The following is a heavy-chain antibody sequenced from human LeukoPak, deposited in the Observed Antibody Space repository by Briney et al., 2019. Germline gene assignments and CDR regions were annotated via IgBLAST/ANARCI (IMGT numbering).Heavy chain of an antibody. CDR3: ARDKLLEDVDTAMVD. Sequence: SVKVSCKASGGTFSSYAVNWVRQAPGQGLEWMGRIIPIFGTANYAQKFQGRVTITTDESTSTAYMELSSLRSEDTAVYYCARDKLLEDVDTAMVDWGQGTLVTVSS. D-gene: IGHD5-18*01. CDR1: GGTFSSYA. J-gene: IGHJ4*02. CDR2: IIPIFGTA. V-gene: IGHV1-69*05.